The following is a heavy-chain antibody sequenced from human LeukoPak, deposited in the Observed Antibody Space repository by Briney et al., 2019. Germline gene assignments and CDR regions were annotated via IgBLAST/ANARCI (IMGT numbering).Heavy chain of an antibody. CDR2: ISGSGGST. J-gene: IGHJ4*02. CDR1: GFTVSSNY. CDR3: AKDSTVYSSSSLDY. V-gene: IGHV3-23*01. D-gene: IGHD6-6*01. Sequence: GGSLRLSCAASGFTVSSNYMSWVRQAPGKGLEWVSAISGSGGSTYYADSVKGRFTISRDNSKNTLYLQMNSLRAEDTAVYYCAKDSTVYSSSSLDYWGQGTLVTVSS.